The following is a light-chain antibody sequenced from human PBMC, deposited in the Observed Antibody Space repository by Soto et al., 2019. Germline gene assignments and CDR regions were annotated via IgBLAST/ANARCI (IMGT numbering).Light chain of an antibody. Sequence: QSVLTQPASVSGSPGQSITISCTGTSSDVGGYNYVSWYQQHPGKAPKLMIYDVSNRPSGVSNRFSGSKSGNTASLTISGLQAADEADYYCSSYTSSSTSCVFGTGTKLTVL. J-gene: IGLJ1*01. CDR1: SSDVGGYNY. CDR3: SSYTSSSTSCV. V-gene: IGLV2-14*01. CDR2: DVS.